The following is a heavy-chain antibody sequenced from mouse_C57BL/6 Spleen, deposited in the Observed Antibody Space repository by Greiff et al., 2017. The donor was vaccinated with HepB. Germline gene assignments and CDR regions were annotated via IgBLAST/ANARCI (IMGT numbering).Heavy chain of an antibody. CDR1: GFTFTDYY. D-gene: IGHD1-1*01. J-gene: IGHJ1*03. CDR3: ARYGGSRYWYFDV. CDR2: IRNKANGYTT. Sequence: EVKLMESGGGLVQPGGSLSLSCAASGFTFTDYYMSWVRQPPGKALEWLGFIRNKANGYTTEYSASVKGRFTISRDNSQSILYLQMNALRAEDSATYYCARYGGSRYWYFDVWGTGTTVTVSS. V-gene: IGHV7-3*01.